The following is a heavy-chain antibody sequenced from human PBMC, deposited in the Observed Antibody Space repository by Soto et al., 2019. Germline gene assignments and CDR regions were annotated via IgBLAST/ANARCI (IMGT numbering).Heavy chain of an antibody. CDR3: ARGRLYYDILTGYSGGWFDP. D-gene: IGHD3-9*01. J-gene: IGHJ5*02. CDR2: INPSGGST. Sequence: ASVKVSCKASGYTFTSYYMHWVRQAPGQGLEWMGIINPSGGSTSYAQKFQGRVTMTRDTSTSTVYMELSSVTAADTAVYYCARGRLYYDILTGYSGGWFDPWGQGTLVTVSS. CDR1: GYTFTSYY. V-gene: IGHV1-46*01.